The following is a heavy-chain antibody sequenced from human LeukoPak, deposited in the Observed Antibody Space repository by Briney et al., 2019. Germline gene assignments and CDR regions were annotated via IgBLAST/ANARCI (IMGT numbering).Heavy chain of an antibody. CDR2: IRRGGTDK. V-gene: IGHV3-7*01. CDR1: RFTFCNFW. J-gene: IGHJ6*02. CDR3: ARDEYQLGSYYYGMDG. Sequence: TGGSLRLSCAASRFTFCNFWMTWLRQAPGMGLVGVVNIRRGGTDKYYMVSVKGRLTIYRDNAQNSLYLRMNSLRAEDRAVYYCARDEYQLGSYYYGMDGWGQATTVSVSS. D-gene: IGHD3-10*01.